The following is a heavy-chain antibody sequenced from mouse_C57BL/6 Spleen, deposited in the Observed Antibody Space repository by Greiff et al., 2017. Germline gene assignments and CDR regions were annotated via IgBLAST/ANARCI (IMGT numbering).Heavy chain of an antibody. CDR3: TSRAVGAY. CDR2: IDPENGDT. CDR1: GFNIKDDY. V-gene: IGHV14-4*01. D-gene: IGHD1-1*01. J-gene: IGHJ3*01. Sequence: EVQLQQSGAELVRPGASVKLSCTASGFNIKDDYMHWVKQRPEQGLEWIGWIDPENGDTEYASKFQGQATITADTSSNTAYLQPSSLTSEDTAVYCSTSRAVGAYWGQGTLVTVSA.